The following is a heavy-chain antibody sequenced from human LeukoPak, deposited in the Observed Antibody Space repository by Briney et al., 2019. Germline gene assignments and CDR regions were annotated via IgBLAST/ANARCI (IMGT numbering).Heavy chain of an antibody. CDR2: ISHSGRT. CDR3: ARLYLPATRFDY. J-gene: IGHJ4*02. Sequence: SKTMSLTCTVSGNSISSGYYGGWIRQPPGKDLERIGSISHSGRTFYNPSLKSRVTISVDTSKNQYSLKLTSVTAADTAVYYRARLYLPATRFDYWGQGTLVTVSS. D-gene: IGHD5-24*01. CDR1: GNSISSGYY. V-gene: IGHV4-38-2*02.